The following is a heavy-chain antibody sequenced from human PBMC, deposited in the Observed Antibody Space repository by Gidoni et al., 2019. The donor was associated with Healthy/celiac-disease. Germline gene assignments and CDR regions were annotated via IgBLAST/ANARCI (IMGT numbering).Heavy chain of an antibody. J-gene: IGHJ6*02. Sequence: QLQLQESGPGLVKPSETLSLPCTVSGGSISSSSSYWGWIRQPPGQGLEWIGSIYYRGSHYYNPSLKSRVTISVDTSKNQFSLKLSSVTAADTAVYYCATLVVPAAMRGYYYYGMDVWGQGTTVTVSS. D-gene: IGHD2-2*01. V-gene: IGHV4-39*01. CDR3: ATLVVPAAMRGYYYYGMDV. CDR1: GGSISSSSSY. CDR2: IYYRGSH.